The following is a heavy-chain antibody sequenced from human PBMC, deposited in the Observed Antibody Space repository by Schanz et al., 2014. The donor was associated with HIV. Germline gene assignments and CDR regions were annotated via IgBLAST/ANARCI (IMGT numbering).Heavy chain of an antibody. CDR3: SRAFYSDSGSFYSVDP. Sequence: QVQLVQSGAEVKKPGSSVKVSCKPSGGTLTNYAISWVRQAPGQGLEWMGGIVPMLGKTRYAQKFQGRVTITADESMSTADMELSSLRSEDTAVYYCSRAFYSDSGSFYSVDPWGQGTLVTVSS. CDR1: GGTLTNYA. D-gene: IGHD3-10*01. V-gene: IGHV1-69*01. J-gene: IGHJ5*02. CDR2: IVPMLGKT.